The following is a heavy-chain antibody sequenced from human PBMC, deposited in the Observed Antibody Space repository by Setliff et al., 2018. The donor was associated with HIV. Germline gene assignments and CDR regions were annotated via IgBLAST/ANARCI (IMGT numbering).Heavy chain of an antibody. J-gene: IGHJ3*02. Sequence: SETLSLTCSVSGGSISSGGYYWSWIRHHPGKGLEWIGHIYYNGHTYYNPSLRSRVTISSHTSQNQLSLNLRSVTAADTAVYYCARVRSSWSGGPNDAFDIWGQGTMVTVSS. CDR1: GGSISSGGYY. V-gene: IGHV4-31*03. D-gene: IGHD6-13*01. CDR2: IYYNGHT. CDR3: ARVRSSWSGGPNDAFDI.